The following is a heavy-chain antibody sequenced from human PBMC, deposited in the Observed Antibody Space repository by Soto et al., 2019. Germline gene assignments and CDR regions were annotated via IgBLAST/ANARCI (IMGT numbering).Heavy chain of an antibody. D-gene: IGHD3-22*01. V-gene: IGHV4-38-2*01. CDR2: IYHSGST. CDR1: GYSISSGYC. J-gene: IGHJ3*02. CDR3: ARADSFDAFDI. Sequence: SETLSLTCAVSGYSISSGYCWGWIRQPPGKGLEWIGSIYHSGSTYYNPSLKSRVTISVDTSKNQFSLKLSSVTAADTAVYYCARADSFDAFDIWGQGTMVTVSS.